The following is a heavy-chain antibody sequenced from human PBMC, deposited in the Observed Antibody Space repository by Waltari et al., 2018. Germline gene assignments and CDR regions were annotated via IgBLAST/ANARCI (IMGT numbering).Heavy chain of an antibody. CDR1: W. V-gene: IGHV4-4*02. CDR2: IHRSGRS. CDR3: ARDRGIGLFLDS. Sequence: WWRWGRQSPGKGLGWVGQIHRSGRSNYNPSLESRVTISLDRSNNQFYLRLTSTTATDTAVYYCARDRGIGLFLDSWGQGTLVTVSP. J-gene: IGHJ1*01. D-gene: IGHD3-9*01.